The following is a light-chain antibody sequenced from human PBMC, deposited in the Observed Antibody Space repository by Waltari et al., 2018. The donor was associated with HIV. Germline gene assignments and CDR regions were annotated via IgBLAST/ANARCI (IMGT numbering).Light chain of an antibody. CDR3: QQLNSYPLT. V-gene: IGKV1-9*01. J-gene: IGKJ4*01. Sequence: DIQLTHSTSFLSASVGDRVTITCRASQGISSYLAWFQQKPGKAPKLLIFAASTLQSGVPSRFSGSGSGTEFTLTISSLQPEDFATYYCQQLNSYPLTFGVGTKVEIK. CDR1: QGISSY. CDR2: AAS.